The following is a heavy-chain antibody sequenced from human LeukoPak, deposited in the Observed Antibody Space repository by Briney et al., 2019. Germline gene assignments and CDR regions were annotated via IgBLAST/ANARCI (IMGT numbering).Heavy chain of an antibody. CDR1: GGSISSGGYY. J-gene: IGHJ5*02. Sequence: SETLSLTCTISGGSISSGGYYWSWIRQHPGKGLEWIGYIYYSGSTYYNPSLKSRVTISVDTSKSQFSLKLSSVTAADTAVYYCARERHYSTSSLGSYWIDPWGQGTLVTVSS. CDR2: IYYSGST. D-gene: IGHD6-6*01. CDR3: ARERHYSTSSLGSYWIDP. V-gene: IGHV4-31*03.